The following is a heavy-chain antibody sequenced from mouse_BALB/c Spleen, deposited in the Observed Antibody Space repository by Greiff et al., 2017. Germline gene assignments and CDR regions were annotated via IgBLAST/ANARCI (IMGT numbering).Heavy chain of an antibody. Sequence: QVQLQQYGPELVKPGASVKISCKASGYAFSSSWMNWVKQRPGQGLEWIGRIYPGDGDTNYNGKFKGKATLTADKSSSTAYMQLSSLTSVDSAVYFCARWDGYYPFAYWGQGTLVTVSA. CDR3: ARWDGYYPFAY. CDR2: IYPGDGDT. J-gene: IGHJ3*01. V-gene: IGHV1-82*01. D-gene: IGHD2-3*01. CDR1: GYAFSSSW.